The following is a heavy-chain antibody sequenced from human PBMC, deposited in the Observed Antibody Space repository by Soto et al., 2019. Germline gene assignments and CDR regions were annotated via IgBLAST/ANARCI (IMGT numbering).Heavy chain of an antibody. CDR3: SRLYGRGGPFGC. Sequence: SETLSLTCAVYGGSFSGYYWSWIRQPPGKGLEWIGEINHSDSTKYNPSLKSRVTISEDTSKNQLSLKLSSVTAADTAGYYWSRLYGRGGPFGCWGQGPLVSVTS. J-gene: IGHJ4*02. D-gene: IGHD2-8*01. CDR1: GGSFSGYY. CDR2: INHSDST. V-gene: IGHV4-34*01.